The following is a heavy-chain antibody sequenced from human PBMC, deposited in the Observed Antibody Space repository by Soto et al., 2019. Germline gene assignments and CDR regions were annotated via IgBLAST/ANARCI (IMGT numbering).Heavy chain of an antibody. V-gene: IGHV4-34*01. D-gene: IGHD3-16*01. Sequence: RSLTCAVYGGSFSGYYWSWIRQPPGEGLEWIGEIGHGGGTVYNPSLETRVTISEDPSNNQFSLKLDSVTAADTAVYYCARHGGYYFDYWGQGAPVTVSS. CDR1: GGSFSGYY. J-gene: IGHJ4*02. CDR3: ARHGGYYFDY. CDR2: IGHGGGT.